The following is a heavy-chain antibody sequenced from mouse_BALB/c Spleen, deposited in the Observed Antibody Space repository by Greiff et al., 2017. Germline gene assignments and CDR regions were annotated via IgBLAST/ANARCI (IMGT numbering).Heavy chain of an antibody. V-gene: IGHV7-3*02. Sequence: EVQGVESGGGLVQPGGSLRLSCATSGFTFTDYYMSWVRQPPGKALEWLGFIRNKANGYTTEYSASVKGRFTISRDNSQSILYLQMNTLRAEDSATYYCARRSLYFDVWGAGTTVTVSS. D-gene: IGHD6-2*01. CDR3: ARRSLYFDV. CDR2: IRNKANGYTT. CDR1: GFTFTDYY. J-gene: IGHJ1*01.